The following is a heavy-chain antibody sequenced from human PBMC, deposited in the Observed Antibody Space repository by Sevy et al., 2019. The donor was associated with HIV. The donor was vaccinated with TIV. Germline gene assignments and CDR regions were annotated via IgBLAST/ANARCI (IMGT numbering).Heavy chain of an antibody. J-gene: IGHJ3*02. V-gene: IGHV3-30*04. CDR2: IAYDGSNK. Sequence: GGSLRLSCTASVFVFSSYATHWVRQAPGKGLEWVAFIAYDGSNKNYADSVKGRFTLSRDNSKNTLYLQMNSLGAEDTAVYYCARPRFLEWLSSAAFDIWGQGTMVTVSS. D-gene: IGHD3-3*01. CDR3: ARPRFLEWLSSAAFDI. CDR1: VFVFSSYA.